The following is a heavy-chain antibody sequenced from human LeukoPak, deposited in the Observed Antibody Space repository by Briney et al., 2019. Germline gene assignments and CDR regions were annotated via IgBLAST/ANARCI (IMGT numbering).Heavy chain of an antibody. Sequence: SETLSLTCTVSGYSISSGYYWGWIRQPPGKGLEWIGSIYHSGSTYYNPSLKSRVTISVDTSKNQFSLKLSSVTAADTAVYYCARGAPLRFYAFDIWGQGTMVTVSS. CDR2: IYHSGST. V-gene: IGHV4-38-2*02. CDR3: ARGAPLRFYAFDI. D-gene: IGHD4-17*01. CDR1: GYSISSGYY. J-gene: IGHJ3*02.